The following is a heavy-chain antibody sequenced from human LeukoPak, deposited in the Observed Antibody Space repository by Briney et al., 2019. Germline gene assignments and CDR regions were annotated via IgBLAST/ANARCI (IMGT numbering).Heavy chain of an antibody. Sequence: SETLSLTCTVSGGSISSYYWSWIRQPPGKGLEWIGYIYYSGSTNYNPSLKSRVTISVDTSKNQFSLKLSPVTAADTAVYYCASNSGSYYPYYYYYYMDVWGKGTTVTVSS. V-gene: IGHV4-59*08. CDR2: IYYSGST. D-gene: IGHD1-26*01. J-gene: IGHJ6*03. CDR1: GGSISSYY. CDR3: ASNSGSYYPYYYYYYMDV.